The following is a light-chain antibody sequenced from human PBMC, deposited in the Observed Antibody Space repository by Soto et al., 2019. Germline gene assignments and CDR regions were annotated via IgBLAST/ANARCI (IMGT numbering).Light chain of an antibody. J-gene: IGKJ5*01. CDR3: QHYNSSPQIA. CDR1: QSVRSTS. CDR2: GAS. V-gene: IGKV3-20*01. Sequence: VLTQSPGTLSLSPWERATLSCRASQSVRSTSLVWYQQKPAQAPRLLIYGASSRATGIPDRFSGGGSGTHFTLTISRLEPEDFALYYCQHYNSSPQIALVQGTRLEIK.